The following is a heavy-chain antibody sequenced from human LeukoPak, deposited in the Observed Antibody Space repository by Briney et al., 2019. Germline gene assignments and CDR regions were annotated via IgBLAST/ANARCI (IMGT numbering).Heavy chain of an antibody. CDR3: AKDSLATIEWLDP. CDR1: GFTFSSYG. D-gene: IGHD5-24*01. Sequence: GGSLRLSCAASGFTFSSYGMHWVRQAPGKGLEWVAFIRYDGSNKYYADSVKGRFTISRDNSKNTLYLQMNSLRAEDTAVYYCAKDSLATIEWLDPWGQGTLVTVSS. CDR2: IRYDGSNK. V-gene: IGHV3-30*02. J-gene: IGHJ5*02.